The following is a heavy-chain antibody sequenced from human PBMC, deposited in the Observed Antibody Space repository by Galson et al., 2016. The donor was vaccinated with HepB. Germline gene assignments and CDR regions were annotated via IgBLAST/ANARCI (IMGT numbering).Heavy chain of an antibody. CDR1: GGSISTYHW. V-gene: IGHV2-70*11. J-gene: IGHJ3*02. CDR2: IDWDNNE. Sequence: TLSLTCTVAGGSISTYHWTWIRQPPGKALEWLARIDWDNNEYRSPSLRTRLTISKDTSKNQVVLTMTNLDPEDTATYYCARTPRYCRGDGCDGFDIWGQGTMVTVSS. D-gene: IGHD2-15*01. CDR3: ARTPRYCRGDGCDGFDI.